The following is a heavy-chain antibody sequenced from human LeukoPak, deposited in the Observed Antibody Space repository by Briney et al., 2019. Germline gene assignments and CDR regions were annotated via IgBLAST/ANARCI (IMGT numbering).Heavy chain of an antibody. J-gene: IGHJ4*01. CDR2: IRQDGSEK. CDR1: GFTFTDYW. D-gene: IGHD6-13*01. Sequence: GGSLRLSCEVSGFTFTDYWMNWVRQAPGKGPELVASIRQDGSEKTHVDSVKGRFTISRDNTKNSLSLQLNGLRAEDTAVYYCARAGTAAGLYFDLWGQGTLVIVSS. V-gene: IGHV3-7*04. CDR3: ARAGTAAGLYFDL.